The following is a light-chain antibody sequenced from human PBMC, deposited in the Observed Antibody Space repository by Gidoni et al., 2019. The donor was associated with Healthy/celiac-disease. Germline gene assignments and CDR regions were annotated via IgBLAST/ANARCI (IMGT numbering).Light chain of an antibody. CDR1: KLGAKY. Sequence: SYELTHPPSVSVSPGQTASITCSGDKLGAKYACWYQQKPGQSPVLVSYQNSKRPSGIPERFSGSNSGNTATLTISGTQAMDEADYYCQAWDSSTVVFGGGTKLTVL. CDR3: QAWDSSTVV. J-gene: IGLJ2*01. CDR2: QNS. V-gene: IGLV3-1*01.